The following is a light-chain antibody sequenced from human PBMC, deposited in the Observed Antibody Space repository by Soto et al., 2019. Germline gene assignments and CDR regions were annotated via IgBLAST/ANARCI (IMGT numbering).Light chain of an antibody. Sequence: PGERASLSCGASQSITSSFLAWYQQKPGQAPRLLIYGASSRATGIPDRFSGTGSETDFTLTINRLEPEDFAVYYCQQYENSPITVGQGTRLEIK. CDR1: QSITSSF. CDR3: QQYENSPIT. CDR2: GAS. V-gene: IGKV3-20*01. J-gene: IGKJ5*01.